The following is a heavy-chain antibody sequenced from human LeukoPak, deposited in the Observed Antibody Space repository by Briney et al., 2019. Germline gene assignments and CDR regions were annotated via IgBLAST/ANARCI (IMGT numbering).Heavy chain of an antibody. CDR1: GYSFTNYW. D-gene: IGHD4-17*01. V-gene: IGHV5-51*01. Sequence: GESLKISCKSSGYSFTNYWIGWVRQMPGKGLEWMGIIYPGDSDTRYSPTFQGQVTISADKSISTAYLQWSSLKASDTAMYYCARRSYGTLSAFDIWGQGTMVTVSS. J-gene: IGHJ3*02. CDR2: IYPGDSDT. CDR3: ARRSYGTLSAFDI.